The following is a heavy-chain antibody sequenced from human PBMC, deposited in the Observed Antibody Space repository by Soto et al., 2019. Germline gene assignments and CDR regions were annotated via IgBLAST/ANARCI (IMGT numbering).Heavy chain of an antibody. Sequence: VGSLRLSCAASGFTFSSYSMNWVRQAPGKGLEWVSYISSSSSTIYYADSVKGRFTISRDNAKNSLYLQMNSLRAEDTAVYYCARDVGSGDYYYYGMDVWGQGTTVPVSS. CDR3: ARDVGSGDYYYYGMDV. CDR1: GFTFSSYS. D-gene: IGHD3-3*01. CDR2: ISSSSSTI. J-gene: IGHJ6*02. V-gene: IGHV3-48*04.